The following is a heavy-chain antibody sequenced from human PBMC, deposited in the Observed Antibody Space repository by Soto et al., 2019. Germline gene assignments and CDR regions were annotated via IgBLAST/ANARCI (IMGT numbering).Heavy chain of an antibody. J-gene: IGHJ6*02. CDR2: IGPRDSYA. Sequence: GESLEISCKGSGYTFTNYWITWVRQMPGKGLEWMGRIGPRDSYANYIPSFQGHVTISADQSVGTAYPQWSRLTASGTAMYYCARRMKMAADAPSDYCARDVWGQGTTVTVSS. CDR1: GYTFTNYW. CDR3: ARRMKMAADAPSDYCARDV. D-gene: IGHD6-13*01. V-gene: IGHV5-10-1*01.